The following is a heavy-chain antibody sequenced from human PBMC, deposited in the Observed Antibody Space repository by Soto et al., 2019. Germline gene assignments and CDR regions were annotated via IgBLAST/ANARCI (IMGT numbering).Heavy chain of an antibody. D-gene: IGHD6-19*01. Sequence: SETLSLTCTVSGGSISSSSYYWGWLRQPPGKGQKKSGSIYYSGSTYYNPSLKSQDKISVETSKNQFSLKLSSVTAADTAVYYCARTGYSSGWYGSGAFDIWGQGTMVT. J-gene: IGHJ3*02. CDR1: GGSISSSSYY. V-gene: IGHV4-39*01. CDR2: IYYSGST. CDR3: ARTGYSSGWYGSGAFDI.